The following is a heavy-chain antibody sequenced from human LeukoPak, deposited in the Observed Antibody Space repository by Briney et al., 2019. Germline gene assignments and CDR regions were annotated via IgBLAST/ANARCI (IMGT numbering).Heavy chain of an antibody. Sequence: GRSLRLSSAASGFTFSSYGMHWVRQAPGKGLEWVAVIWYDGSNKYYADSVKGRFTISRDNSKNTLYLQMNSLRAEDTAVYYCARDRYSSGWPDYWGQGTLVTVSS. CDR3: ARDRYSSGWPDY. J-gene: IGHJ4*02. V-gene: IGHV3-33*01. CDR1: GFTFSSYG. D-gene: IGHD6-19*01. CDR2: IWYDGSNK.